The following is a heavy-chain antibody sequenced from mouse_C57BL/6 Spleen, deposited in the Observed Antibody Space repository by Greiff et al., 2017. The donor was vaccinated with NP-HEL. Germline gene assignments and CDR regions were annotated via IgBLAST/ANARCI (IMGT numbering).Heavy chain of an antibody. V-gene: IGHV6-6*01. CDR1: GFTFSDAW. CDR3: THGPDIRSYWYFDV. J-gene: IGHJ1*03. CDR2: IRNKANNHAT. Sequence: DVKLQESGGGLVQPGGSMKLSCAASGFTFSDAWMDWVRQSPEKGLEWVAEIRNKANNHATYYAESVKGRFTISRDDSKSSVYLQMNSLRAEDTGIYYCTHGPDIRSYWYFDVWGTGTTVTVSS.